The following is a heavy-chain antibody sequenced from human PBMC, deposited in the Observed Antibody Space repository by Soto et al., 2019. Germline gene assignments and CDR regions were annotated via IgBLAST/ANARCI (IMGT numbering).Heavy chain of an antibody. D-gene: IGHD3-3*01. CDR3: AKDRLTVFGVVVTFED. CDR2: LSGSGYQT. Sequence: EVPLLESGGGLVQPGGSLRLSCATDGFTFDSYAMHWVRQAPGKGLEWVSSLSGSGYQTYYADSVKGRLTISRDRSKNTADLQMNSLRAEDTAVYFCAKDRLTVFGVVVTFEDWGRGTLVTVAS. V-gene: IGHV3-23*01. J-gene: IGHJ4*02. CDR1: GFTFDSYA.